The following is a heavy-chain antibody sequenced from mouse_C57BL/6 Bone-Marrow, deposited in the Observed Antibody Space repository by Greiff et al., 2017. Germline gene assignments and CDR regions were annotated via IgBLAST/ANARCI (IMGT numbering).Heavy chain of an antibody. V-gene: IGHV1-64*01. J-gene: IGHJ2*01. CDR2: IHPNSGST. Sequence: VQLQQSGAELVKPGASVKLSCKASGYTFTSYWMHWVKQRPGQGLEWIGMIHPNSGSTNYNEKFKSKATLTVDKSSSTAYMQLSSLTSEDSAVYYCARVTTGVGGNYWGQGTTLTVSS. CDR3: ARVTTGVGGNY. CDR1: GYTFTSYW. D-gene: IGHD1-1*01.